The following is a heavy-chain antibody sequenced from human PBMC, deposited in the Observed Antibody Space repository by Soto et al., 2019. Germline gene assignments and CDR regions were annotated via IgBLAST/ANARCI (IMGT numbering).Heavy chain of an antibody. CDR2: INAGNGNT. J-gene: IGHJ4*02. CDR1: GYTFTNYA. CDR3: ARVWSTDYRFGSDY. V-gene: IGHV1-3*01. Sequence: GASVKVSCKASGYTFTNYAMHWVRQAPGQRLEWMGWINAGNGNTKYSKKYKGRVTITRDTSTTTAYMELRSLRSDDTAVYYCARVWSTDYRFGSDYWGQGTLVTVSS. D-gene: IGHD5-12*01.